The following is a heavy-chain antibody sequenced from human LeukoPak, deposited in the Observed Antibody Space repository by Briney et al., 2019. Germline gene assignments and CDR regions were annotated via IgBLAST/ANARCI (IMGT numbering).Heavy chain of an antibody. J-gene: IGHJ4*02. CDR3: ARDRLRLGELSAFDY. Sequence: PGGSLRLSCAASGFTFSSYAMNWVRQAPGKGLEWVANIKQDGSEKYYVDSVKGRFTISRDNAKNSLYLQMNSLRAEDTAVYYCARDRLRLGELSAFDYWGQGTLVTVSS. D-gene: IGHD3-16*02. CDR1: GFTFSSYA. V-gene: IGHV3-7*03. CDR2: IKQDGSEK.